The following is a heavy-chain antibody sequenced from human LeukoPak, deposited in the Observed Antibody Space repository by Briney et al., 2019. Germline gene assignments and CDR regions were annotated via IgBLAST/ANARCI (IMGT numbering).Heavy chain of an antibody. V-gene: IGHV3-23*01. D-gene: IGHD5-12*01. J-gene: IGHJ4*02. Sequence: GGSLRLSCAASGFTFSSYAMSWARQAPGKGLEWVSAISGSGGSTYYADSVKGRFTISRDNSKNTVYLQMNSLRVEDTAVYYCARGMGGYGGYDYWGQGTLVTVSS. CDR1: GFTFSSYA. CDR2: ISGSGGST. CDR3: ARGMGGYGGYDY.